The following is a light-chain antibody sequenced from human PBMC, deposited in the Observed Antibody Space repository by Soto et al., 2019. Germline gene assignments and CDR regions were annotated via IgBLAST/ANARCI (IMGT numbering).Light chain of an antibody. CDR3: QQYYNSVLT. V-gene: IGKV1-39*01. J-gene: IGKJ4*01. Sequence: DIQMTQSPSSLTASLGDRVTITCRASQSISNFLNWFQHKPGKAPKVLISAASTLQSGVPPRFSGSVSGTDFTLTISSLQPEDSASYDCQQYYNSVLTVGGVTKGEIK. CDR1: QSISNF. CDR2: AAS.